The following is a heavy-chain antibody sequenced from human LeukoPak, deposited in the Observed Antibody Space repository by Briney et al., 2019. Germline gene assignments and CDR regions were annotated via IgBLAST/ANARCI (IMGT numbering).Heavy chain of an antibody. CDR3: ARGTMMLGAFDI. Sequence: SETLSLTCTVSGGSISSYYWSWIRQPPGKGLEWIGYIYYSGSTNYNPSLKSRVTISVDTSNNQFSLKLSSVSAADTAVYYCARGTMMLGAFDIWGQGTMVTVSS. J-gene: IGHJ3*02. CDR2: IYYSGST. CDR1: GGSISSYY. V-gene: IGHV4-59*01. D-gene: IGHD2-8*01.